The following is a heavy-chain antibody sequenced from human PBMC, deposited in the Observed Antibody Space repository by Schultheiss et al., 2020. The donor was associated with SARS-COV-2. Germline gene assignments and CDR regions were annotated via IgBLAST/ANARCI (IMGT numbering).Heavy chain of an antibody. D-gene: IGHD2-2*01. CDR3: AREIPTSNNWFDP. CDR2: INPNSGGT. CDR1: GYTFTSYG. V-gene: IGHV1-2*02. Sequence: ASVKVSCKASGYTFTSYGISWVRQAPGQGLEWMGWINPNSGGTNYAQKFQGRVTMTRDTSISTAYMELSRLRSDDTAVYYCAREIPTSNNWFDPWGQGTLVTVSS. J-gene: IGHJ5*02.